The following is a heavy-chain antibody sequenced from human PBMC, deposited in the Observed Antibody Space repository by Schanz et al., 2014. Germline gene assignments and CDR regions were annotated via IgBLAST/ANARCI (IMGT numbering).Heavy chain of an antibody. CDR2: IRGSGGGT. V-gene: IGHV3-23*01. CDR3: ARLHYYGSGSYPYFDY. D-gene: IGHD3-10*01. CDR1: GFTFSSYA. J-gene: IGHJ4*02. Sequence: DVQLLESGGGLVQPGGSLRLSCAASGFTFSSYAMSWVRQPPGKGLEWVSSIRGSGGGTDYADSVKGRFTISRDNSKNTLYLQMNSLRAEDTAVYYCARLHYYGSGSYPYFDYWGQGTLVTVSS.